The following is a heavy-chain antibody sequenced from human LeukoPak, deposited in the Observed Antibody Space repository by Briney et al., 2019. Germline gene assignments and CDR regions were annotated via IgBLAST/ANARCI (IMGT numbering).Heavy chain of an antibody. CDR2: IIPIFGTA. V-gene: IGHV1-69*05. D-gene: IGHD5-24*01. CDR3: ARDRDGYNYY. J-gene: IGHJ4*02. CDR1: GGTFSSYA. Sequence: GASVKVSCKASGGTFSSYAISWVRQAPGQGLEWMGRIIPIFGTANYAQKFQGRVTITTDVSTSTAYMELSSLRSEDTAVYYCARDRDGYNYYWGQGTLVTVSS.